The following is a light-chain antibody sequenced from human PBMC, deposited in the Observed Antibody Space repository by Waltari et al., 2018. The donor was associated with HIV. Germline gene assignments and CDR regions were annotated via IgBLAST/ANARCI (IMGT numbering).Light chain of an antibody. Sequence: QTVVTQEPSLSVPPGGTVTFTCASFTGRVTTTHYPYLFQQKAGQAPRTLIYDGDTRHPGTPGRFAGSVAEGKAALTLTGAQPEDEATYHCLLSFHTVRVFGGGT. CDR1: TGRVTTTHY. V-gene: IGLV7-46*01. CDR3: LLSFHTVRV. J-gene: IGLJ3*02. CDR2: DGD.